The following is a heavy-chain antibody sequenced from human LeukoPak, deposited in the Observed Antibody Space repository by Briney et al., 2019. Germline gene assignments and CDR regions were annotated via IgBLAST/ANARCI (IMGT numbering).Heavy chain of an antibody. D-gene: IGHD3-22*01. CDR2: IKQDGSEK. CDR1: ALTLSSYW. V-gene: IGHV3-7*01. Sequence: GGCLRPACAASALTLSSYWMGSVSQEPGKGLGWVATIKQDGSEKYYVDSVKGRFTISRDNAKNSLYLQMNSLRAEDTAVYYCASYNYYDSSGQIDYWGQGTLVTVSS. J-gene: IGHJ4*02. CDR3: ASYNYYDSSGQIDY.